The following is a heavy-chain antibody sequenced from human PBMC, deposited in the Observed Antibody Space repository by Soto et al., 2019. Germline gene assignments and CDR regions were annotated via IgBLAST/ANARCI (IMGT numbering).Heavy chain of an antibody. D-gene: IGHD2-21*02. CDR3: ARAWVVVTAPDY. CDR2: INAGNGNT. J-gene: IGHJ4*02. Sequence: QVQLVQSGAEEKKPGASVKVSCKASGYTFTSYAMHWVRQAPGQRLEWMGWINAGNGNTKYSQKFQGRVTITRDTSASTAYMELSSLTSEDTAVYYCARAWVVVTAPDYWGQGTLVTVS. V-gene: IGHV1-3*05. CDR1: GYTFTSYA.